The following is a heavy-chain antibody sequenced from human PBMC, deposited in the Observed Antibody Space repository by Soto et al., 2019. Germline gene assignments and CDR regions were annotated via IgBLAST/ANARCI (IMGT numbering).Heavy chain of an antibody. J-gene: IGHJ6*03. CDR1: GFTFSDYY. V-gene: IGHV3-11*01. Sequence: QVQLVESGGGLVKPGGSLRLSCAASGFTFSDYYMSWIRQAPGKGLEWVAYISSSGSTIYYADSVKGRFTISRDNAKNSLYLQMNSLRAEDTAVYDCARDNYDILTGYYKYYYYYYMDVWGKGTTVTVSS. CDR2: ISSSGSTI. CDR3: ARDNYDILTGYYKYYYYYYMDV. D-gene: IGHD3-9*01.